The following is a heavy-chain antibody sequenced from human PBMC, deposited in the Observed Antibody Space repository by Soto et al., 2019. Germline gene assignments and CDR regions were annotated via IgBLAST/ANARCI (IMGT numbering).Heavy chain of an antibody. CDR2: ISAFNGNT. CDR1: GYNFIDYG. V-gene: IGHV1-18*01. D-gene: IGHD2-21*02. Sequence: QVQLVQSGAEVKEPGASVKVSCKASGYNFIDYGITWVRQAPGQGLEWMGWISAFNGNTNYGQKLQGRVTMTTDTSTSTAYMELRSLRSDDTAVYYCTRDRRRVPTASWGQGTLVTVSS. J-gene: IGHJ5*02. CDR3: TRDRRRVPTAS.